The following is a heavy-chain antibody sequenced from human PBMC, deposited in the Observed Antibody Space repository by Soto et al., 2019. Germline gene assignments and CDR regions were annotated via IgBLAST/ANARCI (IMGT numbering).Heavy chain of an antibody. Sequence: PGGSLRLSCAASGFTFSSYAMSWVRQAPGKGLEWVSAISGSGGSKYYADSVKGRFTISRDNSKNTLYLQMNSLRAEDTAVYYCAKGDFSDCTNGVCYDYYYYGMDVWGQGTTVTVSS. J-gene: IGHJ6*02. CDR3: AKGDFSDCTNGVCYDYYYYGMDV. D-gene: IGHD2-8*01. CDR2: ISGSGGSK. CDR1: GFTFSSYA. V-gene: IGHV3-23*01.